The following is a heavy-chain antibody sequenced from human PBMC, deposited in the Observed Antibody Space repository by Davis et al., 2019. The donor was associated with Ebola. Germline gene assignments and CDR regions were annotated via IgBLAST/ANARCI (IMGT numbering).Heavy chain of an antibody. CDR1: GFIFSNDV. Sequence: GESLKISCETSGFIFSNDVMSWVCQAPGKGLEWVSTFGTGGDTYYADSVTGRFAISRDNSRGSLYLQMNSLRVEDSAIYYCVKDSSNIWFDIWGQGTLVTVSS. J-gene: IGHJ3*02. CDR3: VKDSSNIWFDI. D-gene: IGHD2/OR15-2a*01. V-gene: IGHV3-23*01. CDR2: FGTGGDT.